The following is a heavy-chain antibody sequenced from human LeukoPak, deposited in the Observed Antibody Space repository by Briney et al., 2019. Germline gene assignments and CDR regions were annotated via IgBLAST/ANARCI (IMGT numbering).Heavy chain of an antibody. CDR1: GFSFTDSS. Sequence: SVKVSCKASGFSFTDSSVHWMRQARGQSPEWIGWIVVGSGNTNYAQKFQERVSFTRDTSTSTAYMELSSLRPEDTAVYYCAADKAPTDPYHWVDPWGQGTQVIVSS. J-gene: IGHJ5*02. CDR2: IVVGSGNT. CDR3: AADKAPTDPYHWVDP. D-gene: IGHD1-1*01. V-gene: IGHV1-58*01.